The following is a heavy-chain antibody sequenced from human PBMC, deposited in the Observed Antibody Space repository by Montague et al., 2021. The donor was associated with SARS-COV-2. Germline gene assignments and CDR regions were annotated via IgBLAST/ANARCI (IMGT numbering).Heavy chain of an antibody. CDR1: GGSISSGGYY. D-gene: IGHD5-12*01. J-gene: IGHJ6*02. CDR2: IYHTGST. CDR3: AGRYRWAMEV. V-gene: IGHV4-31*03. Sequence: TLSLTCTVSGGSISSGGYYWSWIRQHPGKGLEWIGYIYHTGSTHYNPSLKGRVTISKETSKNHFSLNLSSVTAADTAVYYCAGRYRWAMEVWGQGTTVTVSS.